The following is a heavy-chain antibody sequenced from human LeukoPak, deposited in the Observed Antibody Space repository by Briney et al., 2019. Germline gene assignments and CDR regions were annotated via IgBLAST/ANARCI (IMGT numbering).Heavy chain of an antibody. CDR1: GGSFSGYY. Sequence: SETLSLTCAVYGGSFSGYYWSWIRQPPGKGLEWIGEINHSGSTNYNPSLKSRVTISVDTSKNQFSLKLSSVTAADTAVYYCARDHEVDSSGYHPIYWFDPWGQGTLVTVSS. CDR3: ARDHEVDSSGYHPIYWFDP. V-gene: IGHV4-34*01. J-gene: IGHJ5*02. CDR2: INHSGST. D-gene: IGHD3-22*01.